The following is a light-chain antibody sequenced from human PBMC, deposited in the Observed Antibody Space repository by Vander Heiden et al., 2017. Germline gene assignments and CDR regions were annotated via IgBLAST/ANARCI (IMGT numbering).Light chain of an antibody. J-gene: IGKJ2*01. CDR1: QSISSY. Sequence: DIQMTQSPSSLSASVGDRVTITCRARQSISSYLNWYQQKPGEAPKLLIYAASRLQSGVPARFSGSGSGTDFTLTISSLQPEDFATYYCQQSDSTPYTFGQGTKLEIK. CDR3: QQSDSTPYT. CDR2: AAS. V-gene: IGKV1-39*01.